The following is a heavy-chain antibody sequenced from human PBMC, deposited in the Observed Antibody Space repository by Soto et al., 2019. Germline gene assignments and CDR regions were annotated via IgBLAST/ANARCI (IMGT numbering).Heavy chain of an antibody. CDR1: GFTFTSSA. CDR3: AADSHPWFFTKFLWFQTPDAFYI. Sequence: ASVKVSCKASGFTFTSSAVQWVRQARGQRLEWIGWIVVGSGNTNYAQKFQERVTITRDMSTSTAYMELSSLRSEDTAVYYCAADSHPWFFTKFLWFQTPDAFYIWGQGTMVTGSS. CDR2: IVVGSGNT. V-gene: IGHV1-58*01. D-gene: IGHD2-21*01. J-gene: IGHJ3*02.